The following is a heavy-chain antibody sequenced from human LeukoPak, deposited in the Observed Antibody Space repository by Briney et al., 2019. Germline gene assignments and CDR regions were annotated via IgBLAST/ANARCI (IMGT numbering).Heavy chain of an antibody. CDR1: GYTFTSHG. J-gene: IGHJ6*02. CDR3: ARVPTTVTAYYYYGMDV. Sequence: ASVKVSCKASGYTFTSHGISWVRQAPGQGLEWMGWISGYNGNTNYVQKFQGRVTMTTDTSTSTAYMELRSLRSDDTAVYYCARVPTTVTAYYYYGMDVWGQGTTVTVSS. D-gene: IGHD4-17*01. CDR2: ISGYNGNT. V-gene: IGHV1-18*01.